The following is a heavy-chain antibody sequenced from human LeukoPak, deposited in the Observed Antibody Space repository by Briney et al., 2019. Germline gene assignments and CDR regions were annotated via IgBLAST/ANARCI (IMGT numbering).Heavy chain of an antibody. J-gene: IGHJ5*02. V-gene: IGHV1-2*02. D-gene: IGHD6-13*01. CDR1: GYTFTGYY. Sequence: GSVKVSFKASGYTFTGYYMHWVRQAPGQGLEWMGWINPNSGGTNYSQKFQGRVTMTRDTSISTAYMELSRLRSDDTAVYYCARGVRCSSCFYISRDWFDPWGQGTLVTVSS. CDR3: ARGVRCSSCFYISRDWFDP. CDR2: INPNSGGT.